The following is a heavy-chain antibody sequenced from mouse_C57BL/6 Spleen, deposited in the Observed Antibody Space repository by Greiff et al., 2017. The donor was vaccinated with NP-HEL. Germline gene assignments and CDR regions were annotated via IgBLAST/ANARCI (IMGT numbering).Heavy chain of an antibody. J-gene: IGHJ3*01. Sequence: LMEPGASVKISCKASGYTFTDYYMNWVKQSHGKSLEWIGDINPNNGGTSYNQKFKGKATLTVDKSSSTAYMELRSLTSEDSAVYYCALYGSSEAYWGQGTLVTVSA. CDR1: GYTFTDYY. V-gene: IGHV1-26*01. CDR2: INPNNGGT. CDR3: ALYGSSEAY. D-gene: IGHD1-1*01.